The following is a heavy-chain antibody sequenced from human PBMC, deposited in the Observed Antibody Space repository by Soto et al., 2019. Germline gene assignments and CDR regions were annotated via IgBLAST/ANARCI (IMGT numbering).Heavy chain of an antibody. CDR2: INAGNGNT. J-gene: IGHJ3*02. Sequence: ASVKVSCKASGYTFTSYAMHWVRQAPGQRLEWMGWINAGNGNTKYSQKFQGRVTITRDTSASTAYMELSSLRSEDTAVYYCGRDRGTFRGFFAFDTGGKGKRAT. CDR3: GRDRGTFRGFFAFDT. CDR1: GYTFTSYA. V-gene: IGHV1-3*01. D-gene: IGHD3-16*01.